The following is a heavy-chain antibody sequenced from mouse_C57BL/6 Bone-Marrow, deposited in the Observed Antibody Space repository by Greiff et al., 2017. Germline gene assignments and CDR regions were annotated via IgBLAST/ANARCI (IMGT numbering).Heavy chain of an antibody. Sequence: VQLQQPGAELVMPGASVKLSCKASGYTFTSYWMHWVKQRPGQGLEWIGEIDPSDSDTNYNQKFKGKSTLTVDKSSSTAYMQLSSLTSEDSAVYYCAKGDYDGSWFAYWGQGTLVTVSA. V-gene: IGHV1-69*01. CDR1: GYTFTSYW. J-gene: IGHJ3*01. D-gene: IGHD2-4*01. CDR2: IDPSDSDT. CDR3: AKGDYDGSWFAY.